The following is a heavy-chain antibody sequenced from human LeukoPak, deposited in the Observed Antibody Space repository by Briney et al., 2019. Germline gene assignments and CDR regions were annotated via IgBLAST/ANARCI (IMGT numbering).Heavy chain of an antibody. Sequence: SETLSLTCTVSGGSISSYYWTWIRQPPGKGLVWIGNIYYSGSTNYNPSLKSRVSMSVDTSNIQFSLKLSSVTAADTAVYYCARGGTYNGILSFDPWGQGTLVTVSS. CDR1: GGSISSYY. D-gene: IGHD1-14*01. V-gene: IGHV4-59*01. J-gene: IGHJ5*02. CDR2: IYYSGST. CDR3: ARGGTYNGILSFDP.